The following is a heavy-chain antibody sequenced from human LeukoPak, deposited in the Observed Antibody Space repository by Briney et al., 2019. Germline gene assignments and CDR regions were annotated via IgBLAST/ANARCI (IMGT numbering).Heavy chain of an antibody. CDR3: ARERVVRGAFFDY. J-gene: IGHJ4*02. V-gene: IGHV1-2*02. CDR2: INPSSGGT. D-gene: IGHD3-10*01. CDR1: GYTFTGYY. Sequence: GASVKVSCKASGYTFTGYYMHWVRQAPGQGLEWMGWINPSSGGTSYGQKFKGRVTVTRDTSVSTAYLELTSLGPDDTAVYYCARERVVRGAFFDYWGQGTLVTVSS.